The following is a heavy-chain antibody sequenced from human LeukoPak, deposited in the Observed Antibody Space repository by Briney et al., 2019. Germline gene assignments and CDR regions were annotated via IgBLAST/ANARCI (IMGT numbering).Heavy chain of an antibody. CDR1: GVSFRRHA. CDR3: ARWGGYASGWYWGPFDF. Sequence: SVKVSCTASGVSFRRHAISWVRLAPGQGLEWMGGVTSGTTNYAQKFQGRVTITADESTSTAYMELNSLTSEDTAVYYCARWGGYASGWYWGPFDFWGQGTLVTVS. D-gene: IGHD6-19*01. J-gene: IGHJ4*02. CDR2: VTSGTT. V-gene: IGHV1-69*01.